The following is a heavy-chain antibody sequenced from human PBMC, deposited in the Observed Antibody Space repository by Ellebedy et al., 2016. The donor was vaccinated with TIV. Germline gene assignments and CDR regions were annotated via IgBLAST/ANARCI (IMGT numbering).Heavy chain of an antibody. Sequence: PGGSLRLSCAASGFTFSSCWMSWVRQAPGKGLEWVANIKEDGSEKDYVDSVKGRFTISRDNAKNSLYLQMNSLRADDTAVYYCVRQLTPNYWGQGTLVTVSS. J-gene: IGHJ4*02. CDR1: GFTFSSCW. CDR3: VRQLTPNY. D-gene: IGHD3-9*01. CDR2: IKEDGSEK. V-gene: IGHV3-7*03.